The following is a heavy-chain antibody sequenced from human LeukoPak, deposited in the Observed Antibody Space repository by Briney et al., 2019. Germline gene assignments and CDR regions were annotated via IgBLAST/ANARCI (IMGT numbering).Heavy chain of an antibody. V-gene: IGHV4-59*01. CDR2: IYYSGST. D-gene: IGHD5-12*01. Sequence: SETLSLTCAVYGGSFSGYYWSWIRQPPGKGLEWIGYIYYSGSTNYNPSLKSRVTISVDTSKNQFSLKLSSVTAADTAVYYCARGEGVATANDYWGQGTLVTVSS. CDR1: GGSFSGYY. J-gene: IGHJ4*02. CDR3: ARGEGVATANDY.